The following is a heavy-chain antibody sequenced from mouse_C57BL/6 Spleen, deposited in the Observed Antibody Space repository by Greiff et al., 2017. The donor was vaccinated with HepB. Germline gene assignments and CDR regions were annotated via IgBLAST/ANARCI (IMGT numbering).Heavy chain of an antibody. V-gene: IGHV1-18*01. J-gene: IGHJ4*01. CDR3: ARGIYYYGSSRMDY. Sequence: EVQVQQSGPELVKPGASVKIPCKASGYTFTDYNMDWVKQSHGKSLEWIGDINPNNGGTIYNQKFKGKATLTVDKSSSTAYRELRSLTSEDTAVYYCARGIYYYGSSRMDYWGQGTSVTVSS. CDR2: INPNNGGT. CDR1: GYTFTDYN. D-gene: IGHD1-1*01.